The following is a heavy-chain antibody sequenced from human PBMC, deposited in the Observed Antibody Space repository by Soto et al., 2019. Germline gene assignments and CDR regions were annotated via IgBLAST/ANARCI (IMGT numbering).Heavy chain of an antibody. CDR2: TYYRSKWYN. V-gene: IGHV6-1*01. CDR1: GDSVSSNSAA. Sequence: SQTLSLTCAISGDSVSSNSAAWNWIRQSPSRGLEWLGRTYYRSKWYNDYAVSVKSRITINPDTSKNHFSLQLNSVTPEDTAVYYCARDSIAAAGSQDYYYGMDVWGQGTTVTVSS. CDR3: ARDSIAAAGSQDYYYGMDV. D-gene: IGHD6-13*01. J-gene: IGHJ6*02.